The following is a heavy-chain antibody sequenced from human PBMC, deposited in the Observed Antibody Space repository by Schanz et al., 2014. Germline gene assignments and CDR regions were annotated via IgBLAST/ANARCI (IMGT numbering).Heavy chain of an antibody. CDR3: ARGRGFYDY. CDR2: IIPVLNIA. J-gene: IGHJ4*02. V-gene: IGHV1-69*02. D-gene: IGHD3-10*01. CDR1: GGTFSSYT. Sequence: QVQLVQSGAEVKKPGSSVKVSCKLSGGTFSSYTISWMRQAPGQWLEWMGKIIPVLNIATYAQRFQGRVSITADTSTNTAYMELSSLTSEDTAVHYCARGRGFYDYWGQGTLVTVSS.